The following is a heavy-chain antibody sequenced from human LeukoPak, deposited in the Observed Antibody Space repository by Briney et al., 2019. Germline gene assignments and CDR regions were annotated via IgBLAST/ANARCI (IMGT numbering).Heavy chain of an antibody. CDR1: GFTFRNYG. D-gene: IGHD6-19*01. J-gene: IGHJ5*02. Sequence: GGSLSLSCAASGFTFRNYGMNWVRQAPGKGLEWVSYISTSSSTMYYADSVKGRFTISRDNAKNSLYLQVNSLRAEDTAVYYCARDSAGFDHWGQGTLVTVSS. CDR3: ARDSAGFDH. CDR2: ISTSSSTM. V-gene: IGHV3-48*04.